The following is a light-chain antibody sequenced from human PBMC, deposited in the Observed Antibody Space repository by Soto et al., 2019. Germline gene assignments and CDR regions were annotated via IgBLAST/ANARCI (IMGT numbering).Light chain of an antibody. CDR1: QSVSSNY. CDR3: QQYGGSPRVT. V-gene: IGKV3-20*01. J-gene: IGKJ4*01. CDR2: SAS. Sequence: EIVLTQSPGTLSLSPGERVTLSCRASQSVSSNYLAWYQQKPGQAPRLLIYSASSRATGIPDRFSGSGSGTDFTLTISRLELEDFAVYYCQQYGGSPRVTFGGGTKVEIK.